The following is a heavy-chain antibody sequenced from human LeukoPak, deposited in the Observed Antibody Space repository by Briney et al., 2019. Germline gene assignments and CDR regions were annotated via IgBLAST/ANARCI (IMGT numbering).Heavy chain of an antibody. V-gene: IGHV4-59*05. D-gene: IGHD3-3*01. Sequence: SETLSLTCTVSGGSISSYYWSWIRQPPGKGLEWIGSIYYSGSTYYNPSLKSRVTISVDTSKNQFSLKLSSVTAADTAVYYCARLTIFGVVTNDYWGQGTLVTVSS. CDR3: ARLTIFGVVTNDY. CDR1: GGSISSYY. J-gene: IGHJ4*02. CDR2: IYYSGST.